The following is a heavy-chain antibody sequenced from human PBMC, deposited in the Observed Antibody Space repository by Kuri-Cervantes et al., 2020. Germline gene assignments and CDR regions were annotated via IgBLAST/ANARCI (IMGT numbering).Heavy chain of an antibody. CDR3: ARDGWRCGGDCYPTY. CDR2: ISSSSSTI. D-gene: IGHD2-21*02. CDR1: GFTFSSYA. J-gene: IGHJ4*02. V-gene: IGHV3-48*01. Sequence: GESLKISCAASGFTFSSYAMSWVRQAPGKGLEWVSYISSSSSTIYYADSVKGRFTISRDNAKNSLYLQMNSLRAEDTAVYYCARDGWRCGGDCYPTYWGQGTLVTVSS.